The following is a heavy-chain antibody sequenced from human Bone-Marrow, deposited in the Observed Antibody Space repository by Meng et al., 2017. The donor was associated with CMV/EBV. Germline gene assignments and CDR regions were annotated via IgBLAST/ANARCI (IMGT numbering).Heavy chain of an antibody. J-gene: IGHJ4*02. Sequence: GLLGDAGKDAGYAVEACGQAFGAPVCSFATSGVRQAHEQGIEGLGGIIPIFGTANSATKSQGRVTLTADESKSTDYMELCRLRSQETAVSYCARDVEAFSYIYDYWGQGTLVTVSS. D-gene: IGHD3-16*01. CDR3: ARDVEAFSYIYDY. CDR1: GAPVCSFA. CDR2: IIPIFGTA. V-gene: IGHV1-69*01.